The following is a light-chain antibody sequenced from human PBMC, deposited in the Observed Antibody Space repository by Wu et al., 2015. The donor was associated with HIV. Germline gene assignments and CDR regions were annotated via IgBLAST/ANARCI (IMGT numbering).Light chain of an antibody. Sequence: DIQMTQSPSSLSASVGDRLTVTCRASQGISNYLAWYQQKPGTAPKLLIYAASTLQTGVPLRFSGRGSGTEFTLSISSLQPEDSATYFCQQLNTYPWTFGQGTKVEIK. J-gene: IGKJ1*01. CDR2: AAS. CDR3: QQLNTYPWT. CDR1: QGISNY. V-gene: IGKV1-9*01.